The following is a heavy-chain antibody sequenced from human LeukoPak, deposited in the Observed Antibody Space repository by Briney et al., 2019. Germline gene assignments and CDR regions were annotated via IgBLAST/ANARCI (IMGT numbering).Heavy chain of an antibody. J-gene: IGHJ4*02. D-gene: IGHD6-13*01. V-gene: IGHV4-39*01. CDR3: ASGTPSGYSSSWYDGADY. Sequence: SETLSLTCTVSGGSISSSSYYWGWIRQPPGKGLEWIGSIYYSGSTYYNPSLKSRVTISVDTSKNQFSLKLSSVTAADTAVYYCASGTPSGYSSSWYDGADYWGQGTLVTVSS. CDR1: GGSISSSSYY. CDR2: IYYSGST.